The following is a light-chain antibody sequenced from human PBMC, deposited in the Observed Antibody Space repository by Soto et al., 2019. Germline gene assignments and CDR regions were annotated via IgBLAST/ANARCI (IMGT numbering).Light chain of an antibody. CDR3: QQYGSSPP. J-gene: IGKJ4*01. CDR1: QSVSSSY. CDR2: GAS. Sequence: EIVMTQSPGTLFLSPGERATLSCRASQSVSSSYVAWYQQKPGQAPRLLIYGASSRATGIPDRFSGSGSGTDFTLTISRLEPEDFAVYYCQQYGSSPPFGGGTKVEIK. V-gene: IGKV3-20*01.